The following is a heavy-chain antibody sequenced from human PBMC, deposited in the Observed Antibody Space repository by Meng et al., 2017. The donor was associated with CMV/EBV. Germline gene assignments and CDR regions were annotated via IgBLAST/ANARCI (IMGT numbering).Heavy chain of an antibody. CDR2: IEQDGSAK. J-gene: IGHJ6*02. D-gene: IGHD6-6*01. CDR1: GFTFSSYL. Sequence: GEFLKTSCAASGFTFSSYLVSWVRQAPGKGVEWVANIEQDGSAKYNMDSVKGRFTIARDNAKNSLYIQMNSLRAEDTDVYYCARGAYGSSSSTLLFGCYYDMDVWGQGTTVTVSS. CDR3: ARGAYGSSSSTLLFGCYYDMDV. V-gene: IGHV3-7*04.